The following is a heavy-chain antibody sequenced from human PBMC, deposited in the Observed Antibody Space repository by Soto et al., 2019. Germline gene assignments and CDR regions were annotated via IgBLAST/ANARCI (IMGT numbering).Heavy chain of an antibody. CDR1: VFTFSSYA. CDR2: ISGSGGST. J-gene: IGHJ4*02. D-gene: IGHD1-20*01. Sequence: WWSLRLSCSASVFTFSSYAMSWFRQAPGKGLEWVSAISGSGGSTYYADSVKGRFTISRDNSKNTLYLQMNSLRAEDTAVYYCAKDVLYKSSGYWGQGTLVTVSS. CDR3: AKDVLYKSSGY. V-gene: IGHV3-23*01.